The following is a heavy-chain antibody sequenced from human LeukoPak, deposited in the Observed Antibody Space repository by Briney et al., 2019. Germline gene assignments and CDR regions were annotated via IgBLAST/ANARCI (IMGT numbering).Heavy chain of an antibody. Sequence: GGSLRLSCAASGFTFSSYGMHWVRQAPGKGLEWVAFIRYDGSNKYYADSVKGRFTISRDNSKNTLYPQMDSLRAEDTAVYYCAKDTVTRLNHAFDIWGQGTMVTVSS. CDR3: AKDTVTRLNHAFDI. CDR1: GFTFSSYG. V-gene: IGHV3-30*02. D-gene: IGHD4-17*01. CDR2: IRYDGSNK. J-gene: IGHJ3*02.